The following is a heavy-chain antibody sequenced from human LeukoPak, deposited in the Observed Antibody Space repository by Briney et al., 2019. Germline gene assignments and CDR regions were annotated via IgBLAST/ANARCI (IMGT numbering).Heavy chain of an antibody. J-gene: IGHJ4*02. Sequence: GASVKVSCKASGYTFTGYHIHWVRQAPGQGLEWMGRINPYSGDTNFAQKFQGRVTMNRDTSITTAYMDLSSLTPDDTAVYFCARDQGSLTRSWYTGYWGQGTQVTVSS. CDR3: ARDQGSLTRSWYTGY. V-gene: IGHV1-2*06. D-gene: IGHD6-13*01. CDR2: INPYSGDT. CDR1: GYTFTGYH.